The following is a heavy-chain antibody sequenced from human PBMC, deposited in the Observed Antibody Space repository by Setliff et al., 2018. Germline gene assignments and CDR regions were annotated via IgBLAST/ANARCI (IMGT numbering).Heavy chain of an antibody. D-gene: IGHD2-21*02. Sequence: GSLRLSCAASGFTFSTYRFHWVRQAPGKGLEWVAVIWHDGGEKYYVDSVKGRFTISRDNAKNSVFLQMNSLRAEDTAVYYCARDLLGLYVYYFDYWGQGTLVTVSS. CDR1: GFTFSTYR. CDR3: ARDLLGLYVYYFDY. V-gene: IGHV3-33*08. CDR2: IWHDGGEK. J-gene: IGHJ4*02.